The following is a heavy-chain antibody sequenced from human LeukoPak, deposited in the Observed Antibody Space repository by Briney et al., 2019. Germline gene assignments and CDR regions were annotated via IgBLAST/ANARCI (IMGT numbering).Heavy chain of an antibody. CDR1: GGSISSGGYY. CDR3: ARGAGGNNWFDP. V-gene: IGHV4-31*03. D-gene: IGHD1-26*01. J-gene: IGHJ5*02. Sequence: SETLSLTCTVSGGSISSGGYYWSGIRQHPGKGLEWIGYIYYSGSTYYNPSLKSRVTISVDTSKNQFSLKLSSVTAADTAVYYCARGAGGNNWFDPWGQGTLVTVSS. CDR2: IYYSGST.